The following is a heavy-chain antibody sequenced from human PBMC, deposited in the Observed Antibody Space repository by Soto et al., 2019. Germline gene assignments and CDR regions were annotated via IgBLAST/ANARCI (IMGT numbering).Heavy chain of an antibody. D-gene: IGHD5-18*01. CDR2: IIPIFGTA. CDR1: GGTFSSYA. CDR3: ARVGDSQDMVNEDYYYGMDV. V-gene: IGHV1-69*13. J-gene: IGHJ6*02. Sequence: ASVKVSCKASGGTFSSYAISWVRQAPGQGLEWMGGIIPIFGTANYAQKFQGRVTITADESTSTAYMELSSLRSEDTAVYYCARVGDSQDMVNEDYYYGMDVWGQGTTVTVSS.